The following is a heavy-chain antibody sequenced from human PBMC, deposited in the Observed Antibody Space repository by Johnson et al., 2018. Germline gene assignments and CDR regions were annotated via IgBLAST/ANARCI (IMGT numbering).Heavy chain of an antibody. V-gene: IGHV4-59*01. CDR2: IYYTGRT. J-gene: IGHJ3*02. D-gene: IGHD2-15*01. CDR3: VRDVTCYGRENAFDI. CDR1: GDSINTNY. Sequence: QVQLQESGPGLVKPSETLSLSCTVSGDSINTNYWSWIRQPPGTGLEWIGYIYYTGRTNYNPSLKSRVTITVDMSKNQFSLKLRSVVAADTAVYFCVRDVTCYGRENAFDIWCQGTMVTVSS.